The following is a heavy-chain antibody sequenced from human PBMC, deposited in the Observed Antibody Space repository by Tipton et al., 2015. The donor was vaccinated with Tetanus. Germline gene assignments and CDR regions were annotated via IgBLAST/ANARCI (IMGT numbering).Heavy chain of an antibody. V-gene: IGHV1-46*01. D-gene: IGHD1-1*01. J-gene: IGHJ1*01. CDR3: ARLHDITGMP. Sequence: QSGAEVKSPGASVKVSCKASGYIFSINYIHWVRQAPGHGLEWMGLINPGGGSTAYAQKFQDRVTMTGDTSTTTVYMELRSLSFEDTAVYYCARLHDITGMPWGQGTLVTVSP. CDR2: INPGGGST. CDR1: GYIFSINY.